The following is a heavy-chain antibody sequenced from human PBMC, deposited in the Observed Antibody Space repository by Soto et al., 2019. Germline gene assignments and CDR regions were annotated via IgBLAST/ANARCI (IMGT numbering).Heavy chain of an antibody. CDR2: IRYDGSST. Sequence: HPGGSLRLSCAASGFTFSNYAMNWVRQAPGKGLEWVAAIRYDGSSTYYADSVKGRFTISRDNSRNTLYLQMNSLRAEDTAVYYCARIYGDYEVVDYWGQGTLVTVSS. D-gene: IGHD4-17*01. V-gene: IGHV3-23*01. J-gene: IGHJ4*02. CDR3: ARIYGDYEVVDY. CDR1: GFTFSNYA.